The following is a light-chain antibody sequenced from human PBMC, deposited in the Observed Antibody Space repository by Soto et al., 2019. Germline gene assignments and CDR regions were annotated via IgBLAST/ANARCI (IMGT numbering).Light chain of an antibody. J-gene: IGKJ4*01. V-gene: IGKV1-27*01. Sequence: DIQMTQSPSSLSASVGDRVTITCRASQDVSNNLAWYHQKPGNVPTLLIYAASTLNSGIPSRFSGSGSGTDFTLTISSLQPEDVATYYCQKYNSAPRTFGGGTKVEIK. CDR3: QKYNSAPRT. CDR2: AAS. CDR1: QDVSNN.